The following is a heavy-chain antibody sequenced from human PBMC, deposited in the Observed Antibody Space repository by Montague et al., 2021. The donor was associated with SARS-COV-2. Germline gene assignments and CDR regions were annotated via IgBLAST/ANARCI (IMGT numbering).Heavy chain of an antibody. CDR3: ARSPRHYDFWSGYLPGHFDY. V-gene: IGHV4-39*01. CDR1: GGSISSSSYD. D-gene: IGHD3-3*01. Sequence: SETLSLTSTVSGGSISSSSYDWGWIRGPPGKGLEWVGSIDYSGSTYYXPSLKSRVTISVDTSKNQFSLKLRSVTAADTAVYYCARSPRHYDFWSGYLPGHFDYWGQGTLVTVSS. J-gene: IGHJ4*02. CDR2: IDYSGST.